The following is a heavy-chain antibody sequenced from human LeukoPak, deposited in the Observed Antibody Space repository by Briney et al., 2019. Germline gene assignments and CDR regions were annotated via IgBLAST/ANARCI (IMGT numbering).Heavy chain of an antibody. V-gene: IGHV4-61*02. CDR2: IYTSGST. J-gene: IGHJ4*02. CDR1: GGSISSGSYY. CDR3: ARVDTAMVITF. D-gene: IGHD5-18*01. Sequence: PSETLSLTCTVSGGSISSGSYYWSWIRQPAGKGLEWIGRIYTSGSTNYNPSLKSRVTISVDTSKNQFSLKLSSVTAADTAVYYCARVDTAMVITFWGQGTLVTVSS.